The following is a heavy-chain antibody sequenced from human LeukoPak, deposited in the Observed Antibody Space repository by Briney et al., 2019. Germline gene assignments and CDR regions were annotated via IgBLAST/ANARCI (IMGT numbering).Heavy chain of an antibody. V-gene: IGHV3-7*03. Sequence: GGPLRLSCAASGFTFSAYWMSWVRQAPGKGLEWVANIKQDGSDKYYVDSVKGRFTISRDNAKSSLYLQMNSLRAEDTAVYYCARKTVVGSYFDYWGQGTPVTVSS. CDR1: GFTFSAYW. J-gene: IGHJ4*02. CDR2: IKQDGSDK. CDR3: ARKTVVGSYFDY. D-gene: IGHD4-23*01.